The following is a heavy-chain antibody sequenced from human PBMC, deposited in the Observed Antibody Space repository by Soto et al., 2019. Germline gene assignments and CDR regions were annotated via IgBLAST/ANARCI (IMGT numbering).Heavy chain of an antibody. V-gene: IGHV4-61*01. CDR3: ARVRSSGFDY. D-gene: IGHD6-19*01. CDR2: IYYSGST. J-gene: IGHJ4*02. CDR1: GGSVSSASYY. Sequence: SETLSLTCRVSGGSVSSASYYWSWIRQPPGKGLEWIGYIYYSGSTNYNPSLKSRVTVSIDTSKNQFSLKLRPVTAADTAVYYCARVRSSGFDYWGQGTLVTVSS.